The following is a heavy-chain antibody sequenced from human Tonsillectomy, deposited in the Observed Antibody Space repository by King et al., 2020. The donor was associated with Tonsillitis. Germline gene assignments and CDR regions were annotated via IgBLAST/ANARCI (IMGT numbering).Heavy chain of an antibody. CDR3: ARRIAASGTTLGY. V-gene: IGHV1-8*01. CDR2: MNPNSGNT. Sequence: VQLVESGAEVKKTGASVKVSCKDSGYTLTRYDNYWVRPATGKGVEWRGGMNPNSGNTCYAQKLQGRVSMTRNTSISTAYMELSSLRSEDTAVYYCARRIAASGTTLGYWGQGTLVTVSS. D-gene: IGHD6-13*01. CDR1: GYTLTRYD. J-gene: IGHJ4*02.